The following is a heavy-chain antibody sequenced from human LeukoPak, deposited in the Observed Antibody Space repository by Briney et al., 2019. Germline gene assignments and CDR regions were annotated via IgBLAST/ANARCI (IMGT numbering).Heavy chain of an antibody. D-gene: IGHD1-26*01. CDR2: IFTSGST. Sequence: SETLSLTCIVSGDSISVSSDYWGWIRQPPGKGLEWIGSIFTSGSTYYNPSLKSRVTISIDTSNNQFSLKLNSVTAADTAVYYCAREGSGSYYGYFDYWGQGTLVTVSS. V-gene: IGHV4-39*07. J-gene: IGHJ4*02. CDR1: GDSISVSSDY. CDR3: AREGSGSYYGYFDY.